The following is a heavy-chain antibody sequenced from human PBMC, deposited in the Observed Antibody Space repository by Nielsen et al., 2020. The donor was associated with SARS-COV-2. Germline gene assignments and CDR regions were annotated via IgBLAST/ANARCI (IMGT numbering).Heavy chain of an antibody. CDR2: ISAYNGNT. CDR1: GYTFTSYG. V-gene: IGHV1-18*01. Sequence: ASVKVSCKASGYTFTSYGISWVRQAPGQGLEWMGWISAYNGNTNYAQKLQGRVTMTTDTSTSTAYMELRSLRSDDTAVYYCARDAPFRSGSAPFDYWGQGTLVTVSS. J-gene: IGHJ4*02. D-gene: IGHD3-3*01. CDR3: ARDAPFRSGSAPFDY.